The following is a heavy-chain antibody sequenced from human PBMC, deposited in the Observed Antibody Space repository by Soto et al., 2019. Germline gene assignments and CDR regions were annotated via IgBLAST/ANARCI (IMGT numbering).Heavy chain of an antibody. J-gene: IGHJ4*02. Sequence: QVQLVQSGPEVKKPGASVKVSCKTSGYTFTSYGISWVRQAPGQGLEWMGWITTDKGKTTYAQKFQGRVTMTTDTSTRTAYMELKSLRSDDTAGYYCATRSPAFDYWGQGTLVTVSS. CDR3: ATRSPAFDY. V-gene: IGHV1-18*01. CDR1: GYTFTSYG. CDR2: ITTDKGKT.